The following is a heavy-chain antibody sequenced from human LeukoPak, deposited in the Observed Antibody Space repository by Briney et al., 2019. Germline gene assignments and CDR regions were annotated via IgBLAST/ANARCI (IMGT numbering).Heavy chain of an antibody. Sequence: SETLSLTCAVYGGSFSGYYWSWIRQPPGKGLEWIGEINHSGSTNYNPSLKSRVTISVDTSKNQFSLKLSSVTAADSAVYYCARVSFVRSSGWSPPAVMDVWGQGTTVTVSS. CDR1: GGSFSGYY. V-gene: IGHV4-34*01. D-gene: IGHD6-19*01. CDR2: INHSGST. CDR3: ARVSFVRSSGWSPPAVMDV. J-gene: IGHJ6*02.